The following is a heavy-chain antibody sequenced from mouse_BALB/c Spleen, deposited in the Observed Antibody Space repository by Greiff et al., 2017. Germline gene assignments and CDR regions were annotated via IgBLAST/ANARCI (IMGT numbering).Heavy chain of an antibody. CDR2: IDPENGDT. D-gene: IGHD1-1*02. J-gene: IGHJ2*01. CDR1: GFNIKDYY. Sequence: EVQLQESGAELVRSGASVKLSCTASGFNIKDYYMHWVKQRPEQGLEWIGWIDPENGDTEYAPKFQGKATMTADTSSNTAYLQLSSLTSEDTAVYYCNALVGRGGFDYWGQGTTLTVSS. CDR3: NALVGRGGFDY. V-gene: IGHV14-4*02.